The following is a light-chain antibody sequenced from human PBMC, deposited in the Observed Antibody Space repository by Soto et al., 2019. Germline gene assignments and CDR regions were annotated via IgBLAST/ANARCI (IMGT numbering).Light chain of an antibody. Sequence: EIVLTQSPDTLSLSPGERATLSCRASQSVTTSLAWYQQKTGQPPRLLISGASRRVTGIPDRFSGSGSGTDFTLTISRLEPEDFAVYYCHQYGSSYPFGGGTKVDIK. J-gene: IGKJ4*01. CDR3: HQYGSSYP. CDR1: QSVTTS. V-gene: IGKV3-20*01. CDR2: GAS.